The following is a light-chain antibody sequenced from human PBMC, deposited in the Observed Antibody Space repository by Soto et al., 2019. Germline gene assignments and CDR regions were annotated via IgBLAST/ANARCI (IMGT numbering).Light chain of an antibody. J-gene: IGLJ1*01. V-gene: IGLV2-14*01. Sequence: QSALTQPASVSGSPGQSITISCTGTRSDVGAYNYVSWYQQHPGKAPKLIIYDVSNRPSGVSNRFSGSKSGNTASLTISGLQAEDEADYFCSQYTSSSTLYVFGTGTKLTVL. CDR3: SQYTSSSTLYV. CDR1: RSDVGAYNY. CDR2: DVS.